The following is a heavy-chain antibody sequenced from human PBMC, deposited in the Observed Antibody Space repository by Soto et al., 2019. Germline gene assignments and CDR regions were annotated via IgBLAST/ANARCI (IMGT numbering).Heavy chain of an antibody. V-gene: IGHV4-59*01. J-gene: IGHJ4*02. CDR3: ARFHYGDYTIDY. CDR1: GGSISSYY. D-gene: IGHD4-17*01. CDR2: IYYSGST. Sequence: SETLSLTCTVSGGSISSYYWSWIRQPPGKGLEWIGYIYYSGSTNYNPSLKSRVTISVDTSKNQFSLNLSSVTAADTAVYYCARFHYGDYTIDYWGQEPLAPV.